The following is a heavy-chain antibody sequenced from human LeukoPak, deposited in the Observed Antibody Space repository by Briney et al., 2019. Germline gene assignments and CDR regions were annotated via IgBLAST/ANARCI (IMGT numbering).Heavy chain of an antibody. V-gene: IGHV3-23*01. Sequence: PGGSLRLSCAASRFTFISYAMSWVRQAPGKGLEWVSDISGSGGRTYFAESVKGRFSISRDNSKNTLYLQMNSLRAEDTAIYYCAKDGGQKTYGGDQNYGGQGTRVTGSS. D-gene: IGHD2-21*01. J-gene: IGHJ4*02. CDR1: RFTFISYA. CDR2: ISGSGGRT. CDR3: AKDGGQKTYGGDQNY.